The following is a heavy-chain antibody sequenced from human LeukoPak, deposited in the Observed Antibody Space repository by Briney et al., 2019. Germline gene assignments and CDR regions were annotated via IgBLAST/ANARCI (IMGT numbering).Heavy chain of an antibody. D-gene: IGHD6-13*01. J-gene: IGHJ4*02. CDR1: GYTLTELS. CDR3: ARGASIVAAGKIDY. V-gene: IGHV1-18*01. Sequence: ASVKVSCKVSGYTLTELSMHWVRQAPGQGLEWMGWISAYNGNINYAQKFQGRVTMTTDTSTSTAYMELRSLRSDDTAVYYCARGASIVAAGKIDYWGQGTLVTVSS. CDR2: ISAYNGNI.